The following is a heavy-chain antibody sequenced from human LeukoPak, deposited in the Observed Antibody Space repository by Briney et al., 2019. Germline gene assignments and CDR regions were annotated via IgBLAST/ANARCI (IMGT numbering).Heavy chain of an antibody. CDR1: GGSISSGGYY. CDR2: IYYSGST. D-gene: IGHD3-3*01. V-gene: IGHV4-31*03. Sequence: PSQTLSLTCTVSGGSISSGGYYWSWIRQHPGKGLEWIGYIYYSGSTYYNPSLKSRVTISVDTSKNQFSLKLSSVTAADTAVYYCARGKSTNYDFWSGSCWFDPWGQGTLVTVSS. CDR3: ARGKSTNYDFWSGSCWFDP. J-gene: IGHJ5*02.